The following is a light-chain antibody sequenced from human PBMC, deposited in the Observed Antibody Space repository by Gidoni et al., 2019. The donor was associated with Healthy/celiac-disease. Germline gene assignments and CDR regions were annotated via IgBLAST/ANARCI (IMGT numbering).Light chain of an antibody. CDR1: QSVSSN. CDR2: GAS. V-gene: IGKV3-15*01. CDR3: QQYNNWPET. J-gene: IGKJ1*01. Sequence: EIVMTQSPANLSVSPGKRAPLSCRASQSVSSNLAWYQQKPGQAPRLLIYGASTRATGIPARFSGSGSGTEFTLTISSLQSEDFAVYYCQQYNNWPETFGQGTKVEIK.